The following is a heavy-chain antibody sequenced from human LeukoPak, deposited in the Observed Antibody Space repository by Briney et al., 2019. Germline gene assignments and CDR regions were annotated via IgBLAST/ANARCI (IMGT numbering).Heavy chain of an antibody. V-gene: IGHV3-30*14. CDR2: ISYDGGNK. CDR3: AKDLLPLSGGDYYYMDV. Sequence: GGSLRLSCAASGFSFNNYAMHWVRQAPGKGLEWLAYISYDGGNKYYADSVMGRFTISRDNSKDTLYLQMNSLRAEDTAVYYCAKDLLPLSGGDYYYMDVWGKGTTVTVSS. CDR1: GFSFNNYA. J-gene: IGHJ6*03. D-gene: IGHD2-15*01.